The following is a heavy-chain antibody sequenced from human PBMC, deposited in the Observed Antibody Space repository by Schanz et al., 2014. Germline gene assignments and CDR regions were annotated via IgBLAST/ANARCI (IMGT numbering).Heavy chain of an antibody. CDR2: ISPYNGNT. D-gene: IGHD2-15*01. CDR3: ARGGGPEDVFDI. J-gene: IGHJ3*02. CDR1: GYTFTSDS. V-gene: IGHV1-18*04. Sequence: QVQLVQSGAEVKKPGASVNVSCKASGYTFTSDSMHWVRQAPGQGLEWMGWISPYNGNTNYAQKLQGRVTMTADTSTSTAYMDLRSLRSDDTAVYYCARGGGPEDVFDIWGQGTILTVSS.